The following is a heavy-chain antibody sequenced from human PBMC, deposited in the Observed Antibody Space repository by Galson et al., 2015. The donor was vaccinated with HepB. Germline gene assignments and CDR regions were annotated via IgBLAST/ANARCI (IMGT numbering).Heavy chain of an antibody. D-gene: IGHD6-19*01. V-gene: IGHV1-2*02. CDR2: INPNSGGT. CDR3: ARERQWRDFDF. CDR1: GYTFTNYF. J-gene: IGHJ4*02. Sequence: SVKVSCKASGYTFTNYFMHWVRQAPGQGLEWMGWINPNSGGTKYAQGFQDRVTMTRDTSINTAYMELSRLRSDDTAVYYRARERQWRDFDFWGQGTLVTVS.